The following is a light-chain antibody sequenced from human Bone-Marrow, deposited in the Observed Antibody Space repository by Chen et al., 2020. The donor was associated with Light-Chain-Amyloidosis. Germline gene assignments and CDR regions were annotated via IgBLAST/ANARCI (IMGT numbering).Light chain of an antibody. J-gene: IGLJ1*01. CDR2: EVT. CDR3: SSYTSTNTLV. V-gene: IGLV2-14*01. Sequence: QSALTQPASVSGSPGQSITISCTGTSSDVGGDNHVSWYQQHPDKAPKLMIYEVTNRPSWVPDRFSGSKSANTASLTISGLQTEDEADYCCSSYTSTNTLVFGSGTRVTVL. CDR1: SSDVGGDNH.